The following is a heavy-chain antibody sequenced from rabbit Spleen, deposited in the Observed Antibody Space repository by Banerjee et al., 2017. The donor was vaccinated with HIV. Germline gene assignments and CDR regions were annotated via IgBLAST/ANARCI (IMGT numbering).Heavy chain of an antibody. Sequence: LEESGGGLVKPGGTLTLTCTVSGLDFSASYWICWVRQAPGQGLEWIACIDTNDGDTDYANWPKGRFTISKTSSTTVTLQMTSLTAADTATYFCARNYVNAFDPWGPGTLVTVS. CDR1: GLDFSASYW. V-gene: IGHV1S45*01. J-gene: IGHJ2*01. D-gene: IGHD1-1*01. CDR2: IDTNDGDT. CDR3: ARNYVNAFDP.